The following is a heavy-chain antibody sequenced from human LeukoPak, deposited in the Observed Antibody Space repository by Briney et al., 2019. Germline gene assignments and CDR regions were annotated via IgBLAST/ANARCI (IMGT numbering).Heavy chain of an antibody. D-gene: IGHD1-26*01. CDR3: ARAGDWEYFDY. CDR2: IYYTGST. J-gene: IGHJ4*02. CDR1: GGSITGYY. V-gene: IGHV4-59*01. Sequence: PSETLSLTCTVSGGSITGYYWNWLRQPPGKGLDWIGYIYYTGSTDYNPSLKSRVTISVDTSKNQFSLKLSSATAADTAIYYCARAGDWEYFDYWGQGTLVTVSS.